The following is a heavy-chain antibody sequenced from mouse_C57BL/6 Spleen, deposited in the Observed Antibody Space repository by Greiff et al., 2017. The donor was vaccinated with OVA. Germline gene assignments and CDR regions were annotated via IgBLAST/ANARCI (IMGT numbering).Heavy chain of an antibody. CDR2: IDPENGDT. Sequence: VQLQQSGAELVRPGASVKLSCTASGFNIKDDYMHWVKQRPEQGLEWIGWIDPENGDTEYASKFQGKATITADTSSNTAYLQLSSLTSEDTAVSYCTPDYAGTYCDVWGTGTTGTVSP. D-gene: IGHD4-1*01. J-gene: IGHJ1*03. V-gene: IGHV14-4*01. CDR1: GFNIKDDY. CDR3: TPDYAGTYCDV.